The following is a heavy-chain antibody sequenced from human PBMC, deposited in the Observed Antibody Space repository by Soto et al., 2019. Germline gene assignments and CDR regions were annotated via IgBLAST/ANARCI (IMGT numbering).Heavy chain of an antibody. CDR1: GYTFTRSG. J-gene: IGHJ6*02. Sequence: QVQLVQSGAEVKKPGASVKVSCKASGYTFTRSGISWVRQAPGQGLEWMGWISTYNGDTNYAQTFQGRVTMTTDTSTSTVYMELRRMRSDDTAVYYCAREGVAPYYYYGMYGWVQGTPVTVAS. D-gene: IGHD5-12*01. CDR2: ISTYNGDT. V-gene: IGHV1-18*01. CDR3: AREGVAPYYYYGMYG.